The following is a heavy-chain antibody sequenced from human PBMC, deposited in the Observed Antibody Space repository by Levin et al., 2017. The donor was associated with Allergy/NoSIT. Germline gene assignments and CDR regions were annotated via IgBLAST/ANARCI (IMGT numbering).Heavy chain of an antibody. D-gene: IGHD1-14*01. V-gene: IGHV2-5*02. Sequence: SFPPLLPPPPPLPLPFPFSGFSLSTSGVGVGWIRQPPGKALEWRALIYWDDDKRYSPSLKSRLTITKDTSKHQVVLTMTNMDPVDTATYYCAHRLTGMGGMDVWGQGTTVTVSS. CDR3: AHRLTGMGGMDV. CDR2: IYWDDDK. CDR1: GFSLSTSGVG. J-gene: IGHJ6*02.